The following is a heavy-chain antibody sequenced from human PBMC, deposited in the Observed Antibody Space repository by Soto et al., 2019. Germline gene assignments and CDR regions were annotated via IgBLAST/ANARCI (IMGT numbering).Heavy chain of an antibody. CDR1: GFSFSTYW. CDR2: INSDGTT. CDR3: ARGGEWQRSYYFDY. J-gene: IGHJ4*02. D-gene: IGHD5-12*01. V-gene: IGHV3-74*01. Sequence: GGSLRLSCVASGFSFSTYWMHWVRQGPGKGLVWVSRINSDGTTSYADSVKGRFTISRDNAKNTLYLQMNSLRAEDTAVYFCARGGEWQRSYYFDYWGQGTLVTVSS.